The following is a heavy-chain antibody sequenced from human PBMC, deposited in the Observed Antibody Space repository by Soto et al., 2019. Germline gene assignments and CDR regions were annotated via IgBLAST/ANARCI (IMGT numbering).Heavy chain of an antibody. Sequence: QVHLVQSGAEVKKPGASVKVSCKGSGYAFTTYGITWVRQAPGQGLEWMGWISAHNGNTNYAQKLQGRVTVTRDTSTSTADMELRSLRSVDTAVYYCARGRYGDYWGQGALVTGSS. CDR1: GYAFTTYG. CDR2: ISAHNGNT. D-gene: IGHD1-1*01. V-gene: IGHV1-18*01. CDR3: ARGRYGDY. J-gene: IGHJ4*02.